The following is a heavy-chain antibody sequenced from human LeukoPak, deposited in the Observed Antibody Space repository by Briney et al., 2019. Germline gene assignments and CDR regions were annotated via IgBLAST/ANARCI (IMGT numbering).Heavy chain of an antibody. CDR3: AKHTREDSGRRLDS. D-gene: IGHD3-10*01. J-gene: IGHJ4*02. V-gene: IGHV5-51*01. CDR2: IYPDTSET. CDR1: GYSFSSYW. Sequence: GESLKISCQGSGYSFSSYWIGWVRQMPGKGLEWMGIIYPDTSETRYSPSFQGHVTISVDKSINTAYLQWSSLEASDTAIYYCAKHTREDSGRRLDSWGQGTLVTVSS.